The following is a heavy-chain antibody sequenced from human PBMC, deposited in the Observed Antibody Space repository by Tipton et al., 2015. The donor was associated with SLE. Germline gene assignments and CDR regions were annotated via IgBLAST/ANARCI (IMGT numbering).Heavy chain of an antibody. J-gene: IGHJ2*01. Sequence: TLSLTCSVSGDSISSSSYYWGWIRQPPEKGLEWIGSINYSGSPYYNPSLKSRVTISLDTSKNQFSLKLSSVTAADTAVYYCARRGVGATYWYFDLWGRGTLVTVSS. V-gene: IGHV4-39*01. CDR3: ARRGVGATYWYFDL. D-gene: IGHD1-26*01. CDR2: INYSGSP. CDR1: GDSISSSSYY.